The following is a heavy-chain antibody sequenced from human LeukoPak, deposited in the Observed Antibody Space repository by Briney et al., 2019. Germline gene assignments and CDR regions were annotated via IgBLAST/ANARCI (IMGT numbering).Heavy chain of an antibody. CDR3: ARGEGLDV. CDR2: IKQDGREQ. J-gene: IGHJ6*02. V-gene: IGHV3-7*05. Sequence: GGSLRLSCSASGFTFSTYWMSWVRQAPGKGLEWVANIKQDGREQNYVDSVKGRFTISRDNAQTSLFLQMNSLRVEDTAVYYCARGEGLDVWGQGTTVTVSS. CDR1: GFTFSTYW.